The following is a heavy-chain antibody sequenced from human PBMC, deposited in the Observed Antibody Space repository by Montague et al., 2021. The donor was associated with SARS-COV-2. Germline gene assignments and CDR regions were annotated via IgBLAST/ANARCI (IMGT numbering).Heavy chain of an antibody. V-gene: IGHV4-34*01. CDR1: GGSFSTYS. D-gene: IGHD3-10*01. CDR3: ARLGDGVVPSPILGVGPYYSYYYMDV. Sequence: SETLSFTCAVHGGSFSTYSWNWIRQPPGKGLEWIGEIHHGGSTNYNPSLKSQVTISADTSKNQFSLKLTSVAAADTAVYYCARLGDGVVPSPILGVGPYYSYYYMDVWGKGTTVTVSS. J-gene: IGHJ6*03. CDR2: IHHGGST.